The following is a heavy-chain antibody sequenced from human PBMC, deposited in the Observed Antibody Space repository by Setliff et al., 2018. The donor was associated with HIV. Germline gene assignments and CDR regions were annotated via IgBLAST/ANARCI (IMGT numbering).Heavy chain of an antibody. Sequence: SGESLKISCQGSGYIFTSYWIAWVRQMPGKGLEWMGIIYPADSDARYSPSFQGQVTISADKSISTAFLQWNSLRASDTAMYYCARLALGIHYHYMDVWGQGTTVTVSS. D-gene: IGHD7-27*01. V-gene: IGHV5-51*01. CDR3: ARLALGIHYHYMDV. J-gene: IGHJ6*03. CDR1: GYIFTSYW. CDR2: IYPADSDA.